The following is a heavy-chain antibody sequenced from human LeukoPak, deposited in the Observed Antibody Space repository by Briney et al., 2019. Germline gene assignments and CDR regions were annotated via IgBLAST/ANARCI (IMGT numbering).Heavy chain of an antibody. V-gene: IGHV1-2*02. CDR1: GYTLTGYY. J-gene: IGHJ4*02. CDR3: AREEAGDDIMPRAYYFDY. CDR2: INPNSGGT. Sequence: ASVKVSCKASGYTLTGYYMHWVRQAPGQGLEWMGWINPNSGGTNYAQKFQGRVTMTRDTSISTAYMELSRLRSDDTAVYYCAREEAGDDIMPRAYYFDYWGQGTLVTVSS. D-gene: IGHD3-9*01.